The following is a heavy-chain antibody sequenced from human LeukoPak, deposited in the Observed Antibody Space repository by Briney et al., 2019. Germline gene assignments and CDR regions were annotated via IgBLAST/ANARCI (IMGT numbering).Heavy chain of an antibody. V-gene: IGHV1-8*01. CDR3: ARDIAGATKGGWFDT. J-gene: IGHJ5*02. Sequence: ASVKVSCKASGFTFTNYDINWVRQATGQGLEWMGWMNPNSGNTGYAQKFQGRVTMTRNTSISTAYMELSSLRSEDTALYYCARDIAGATKGGWFDTWGQGTPVAVSS. D-gene: IGHD1-26*01. CDR1: GFTFTNYD. CDR2: MNPNSGNT.